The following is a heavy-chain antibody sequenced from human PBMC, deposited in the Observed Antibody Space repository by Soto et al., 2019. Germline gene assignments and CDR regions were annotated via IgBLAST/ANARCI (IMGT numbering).Heavy chain of an antibody. D-gene: IGHD6-19*01. CDR1: GFTFSSYG. J-gene: IGHJ4*02. CDR2: ISYDGSLK. V-gene: IGHV3-30*18. Sequence: QVQPVESGGGVVQPGRSLRLSCVASGFTFSSYGTSWVRQAPGKGLEWVAIISYDGSLKYYGDSVKGRFTISRDNSRNTLDLQMNSLRAEDTAVYYCAKEITAVSGPWDFDNWGQGTLVTVSS. CDR3: AKEITAVSGPWDFDN.